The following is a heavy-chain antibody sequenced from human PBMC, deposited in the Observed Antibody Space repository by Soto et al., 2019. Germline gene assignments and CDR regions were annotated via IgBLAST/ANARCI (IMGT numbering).Heavy chain of an antibody. Sequence: ASVKVSCKASGYTFTGYYMHWVRQATGQGLEWMGWINPNSGGTNYAQKFQGRVTMTRDTSISTAYMELSRLRSDDTAVYYCARERGLVLMVYARGYGMDVWGQGTTVT. CDR3: ARERGLVLMVYARGYGMDV. CDR2: INPNSGGT. J-gene: IGHJ6*02. V-gene: IGHV1-2*02. D-gene: IGHD2-8*01. CDR1: GYTFTGYY.